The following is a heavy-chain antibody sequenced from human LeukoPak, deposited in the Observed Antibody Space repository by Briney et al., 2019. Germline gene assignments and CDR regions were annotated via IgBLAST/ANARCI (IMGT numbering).Heavy chain of an antibody. CDR3: ARDYPYYYDSSGYYYVSYYFDY. CDR2: IYTSGST. J-gene: IGHJ4*02. V-gene: IGHV4-4*07. D-gene: IGHD3-22*01. Sequence: SETLPLTCTVYGGSISIYYWSWIRQPARKGLEWIGRIYTSGSTNYNPSLKSRVTMSVDTSKNQFSLKLSSVTAADTAVYYCARDYPYYYDSSGYYYVSYYFDYWGQGTLVTVSS. CDR1: GGSISIYY.